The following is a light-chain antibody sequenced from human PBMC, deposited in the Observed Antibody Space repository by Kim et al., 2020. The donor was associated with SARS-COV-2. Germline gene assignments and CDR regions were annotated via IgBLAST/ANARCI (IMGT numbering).Light chain of an antibody. CDR2: WAS. CDR1: QTILDTSTNNNY. V-gene: IGKV4-1*01. Sequence: DIVMTQSPDSLAVSLGERATINCKSSQTILDTSTNNNYLAWYQQKPGQPPKLLIYWASSRESGVPDRFSGSGSGTDFTLTISSLQAEDVAVYYCQQYYGFPWTFGQGTKVDIK. J-gene: IGKJ1*01. CDR3: QQYYGFPWT.